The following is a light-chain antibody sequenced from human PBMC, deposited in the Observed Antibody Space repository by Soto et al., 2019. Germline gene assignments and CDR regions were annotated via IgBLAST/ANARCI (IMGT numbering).Light chain of an antibody. CDR3: QQSYSTPT. V-gene: IGKV1-39*01. CDR2: AAS. CDR1: QSISSY. Sequence: DIQMTQSPSSLSASVGDRVTITCRASQSISSYLNWYQQKPGQAPKLLIYAASSLQSGVPSRFSGSGSWTVFTLPISSLQPEDFPTYYCQQSYSTPTFGQGPKLEIK. J-gene: IGKJ2*01.